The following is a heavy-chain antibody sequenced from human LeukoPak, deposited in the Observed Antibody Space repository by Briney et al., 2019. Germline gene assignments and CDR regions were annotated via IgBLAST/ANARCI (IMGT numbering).Heavy chain of an antibody. CDR1: GFTFSSYE. CDR3: AKDLTVATTPFDY. J-gene: IGHJ4*02. CDR2: ISGSGGST. Sequence: GGSLRLSCAASGFTFSSYEMNWVRQAPGKGLEWVSAISGSGGSTYYADSVKGRFTISRDNSKNTLYLQMNSLRAEDTAVYYCAKDLTVATTPFDYWGQGTLVTVSS. V-gene: IGHV3-23*01. D-gene: IGHD5-24*01.